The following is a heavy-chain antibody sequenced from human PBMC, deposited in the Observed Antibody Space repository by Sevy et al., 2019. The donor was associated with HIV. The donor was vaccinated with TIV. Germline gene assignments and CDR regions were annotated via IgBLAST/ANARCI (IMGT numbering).Heavy chain of an antibody. CDR1: GFTFSSYA. J-gene: IGHJ4*02. CDR3: ARAGVGVGALDY. Sequence: GESLKISCAASGFTFSSYAMHWVRQAPGKGLEWVAVISYDGSNKYYADSVKGRFTISRDNSKNTLYLQMNSLRAEDTAVYYCARAGVGVGALDYWGQGTLVTVSS. D-gene: IGHD1-26*01. V-gene: IGHV3-30-3*01. CDR2: ISYDGSNK.